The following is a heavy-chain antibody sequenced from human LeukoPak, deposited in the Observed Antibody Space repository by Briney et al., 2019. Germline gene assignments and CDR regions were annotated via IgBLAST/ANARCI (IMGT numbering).Heavy chain of an antibody. CDR3: ARGFYGDGAWDDAFDI. D-gene: IGHD4-17*01. J-gene: IGHJ3*02. CDR1: GFTFSSYD. V-gene: IGHV3-13*01. Sequence: PGGSLRLSCAASGFTFSSYDMHWVRQATGKGLEWVSAIGTAGDTYYPGSVKGRFTISRENAKNSLYLQMNSLRAGDTAVYYCARGFYGDGAWDDAFDIWGQGTMVTVSS. CDR2: IGTAGDT.